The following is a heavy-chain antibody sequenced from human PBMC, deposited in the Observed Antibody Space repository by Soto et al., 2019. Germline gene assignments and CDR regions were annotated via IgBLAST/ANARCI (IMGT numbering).Heavy chain of an antibody. J-gene: IGHJ6*03. CDR1: GYTFTSYY. Sequence: ASVKVSCKASGYTFTSYYMHWVRQAPGQGLEWMGIINPSGGSTSYAQKFQGRVTMTRDTSTSTVYMELSSLRSEDTAVYYCARDLGRYSSSWIGEYYYYYMDGWGKGTTVTFSS. D-gene: IGHD6-13*01. CDR3: ARDLGRYSSSWIGEYYYYYMDG. CDR2: INPSGGST. V-gene: IGHV1-46*03.